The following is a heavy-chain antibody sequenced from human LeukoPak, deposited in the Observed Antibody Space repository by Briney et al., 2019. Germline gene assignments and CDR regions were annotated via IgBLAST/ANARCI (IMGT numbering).Heavy chain of an antibody. CDR3: ARGIVGATRGLVFDY. V-gene: IGHV3-13*01. CDR1: GFTFSSYD. J-gene: IGHJ4*02. Sequence: PGGSLRLSCAASGFTFSSYDMHWVRQAPGKGLEWVSAIGTAGDTYYPGSVKGRFTISRENAKNSLYLQMNSLRAGDTAVYYCARGIVGATRGLVFDYWGQGTLVTVSS. CDR2: IGTAGDT. D-gene: IGHD1-26*01.